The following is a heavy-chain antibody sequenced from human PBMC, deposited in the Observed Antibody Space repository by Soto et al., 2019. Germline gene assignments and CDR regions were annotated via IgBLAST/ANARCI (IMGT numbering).Heavy chain of an antibody. D-gene: IGHD3-16*01. V-gene: IGHV1-18*01. Sequence: QVQLVQSGAEVKKPGASVKVSCKASGYTFTSYGISWVRQAPGQGLEWMGWISAYNGNTNYAQKLQGRVTMTTDTTTRKDYLTPRSMRCDLTAVYYCAGAFLCASWGQGTTVTPST. CDR1: GYTFTSYG. CDR2: ISAYNGNT. J-gene: IGHJ5*02. CDR3: AGAFLCAS.